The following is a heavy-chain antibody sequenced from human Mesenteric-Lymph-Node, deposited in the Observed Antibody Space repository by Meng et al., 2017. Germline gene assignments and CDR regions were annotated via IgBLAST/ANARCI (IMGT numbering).Heavy chain of an antibody. V-gene: IGHV1-2*02. J-gene: IGHJ4*02. CDR2: ISLISGGI. CDR1: GYTFTDYY. D-gene: IGHD3-22*01. CDR3: VRDRGRGYYQAFDS. Sequence: ASVKVSCKASGYTFTDYYIHWVRQAPGQGLEWMGWISLISGGINSAQKFQGRLTMSRDTSIDTAYMELSSLTSDDTAVYYCVRDRGRGYYQAFDSWGQGTLVTFSS.